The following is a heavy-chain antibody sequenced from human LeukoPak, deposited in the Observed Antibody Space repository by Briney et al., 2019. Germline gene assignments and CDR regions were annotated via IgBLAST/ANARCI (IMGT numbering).Heavy chain of an antibody. CDR3: ARSYSSSSNWFDP. V-gene: IGHV3-53*01. J-gene: IGHJ5*02. Sequence: GGSLRLSCAASGFTVSSNYMSWVRQAPGKGLEWVSVIYSGGSTYYADSVKGRFTISRDNSKNTLYHQMNSLRAEDTAVYYCARSYSSSSNWFDPWGQGTLVTVSS. D-gene: IGHD6-6*01. CDR2: IYSGGST. CDR1: GFTVSSNY.